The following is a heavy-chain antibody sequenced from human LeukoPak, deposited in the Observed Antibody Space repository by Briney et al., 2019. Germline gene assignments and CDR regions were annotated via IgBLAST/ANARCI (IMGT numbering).Heavy chain of an antibody. CDR2: IVVGSGNT. D-gene: IGHD5-12*01. CDR3: AAGGRSINAFDI. J-gene: IGHJ3*02. V-gene: IGHV1-58*01. CDR1: GFTFNNSA. Sequence: SVKVSCKASGFTFNNSAVKWVRQARGQRLEWMGWIVVGSGNTNYAQKFQERVTITSDMSTTTAYMELSSLRSEDTAVYYCAAGGRSINAFDIWGQGTMVTVSS.